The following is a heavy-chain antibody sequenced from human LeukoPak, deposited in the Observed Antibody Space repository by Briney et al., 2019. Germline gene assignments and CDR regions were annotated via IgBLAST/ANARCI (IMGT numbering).Heavy chain of an antibody. V-gene: IGHV4-31*03. CDR2: IYYSGST. CDR1: GGSISSGGYY. Sequence: SQTLSLTCTVSGGSISSGGYYWSWIRQHPGKGLEWIGYIYYSGSTYYNPSLKSRVTISVDTSKNQFFLKLSSMTAADTAVYYCARDADSYGTGLFDYWGQGTLVTVSS. D-gene: IGHD5-18*01. CDR3: ARDADSYGTGLFDY. J-gene: IGHJ4*02.